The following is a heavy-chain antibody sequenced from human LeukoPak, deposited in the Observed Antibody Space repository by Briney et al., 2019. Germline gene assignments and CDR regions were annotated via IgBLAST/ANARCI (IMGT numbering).Heavy chain of an antibody. D-gene: IGHD5-18*01. V-gene: IGHV4-59*01. Sequence: SETLSLTCTVSGGSISSYYWSWIRQPPGKGLEWIGYIYYSGSTNYNPSLKSRVTISVDTSKNQFSLKLSSVTAADTAVYYCARDSGYSYGDFDYWGQGTLVTVSS. CDR2: IYYSGST. CDR3: ARDSGYSYGDFDY. J-gene: IGHJ4*02. CDR1: GGSISSYY.